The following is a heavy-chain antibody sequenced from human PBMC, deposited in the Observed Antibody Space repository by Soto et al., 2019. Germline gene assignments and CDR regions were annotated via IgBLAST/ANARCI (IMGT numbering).Heavy chain of an antibody. J-gene: IGHJ5*02. CDR1: GGTFSSYT. CDR2: IIPILGIA. V-gene: IGHV1-69*04. CDR3: ARDSESVNWFDP. Sequence: SVKVSCKASGGTFSSYTISWVRQAPGQGLEWMGRIIPILGIANYAQKFQGRVTITADKSTSTAYMELSSLRSEDTAVYYCARDSESVNWFDPWGQGTLVTVSS.